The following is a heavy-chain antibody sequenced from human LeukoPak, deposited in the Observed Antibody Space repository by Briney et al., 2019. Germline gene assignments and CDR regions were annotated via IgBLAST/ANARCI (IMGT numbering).Heavy chain of an antibody. J-gene: IGHJ4*02. CDR2: ISGSGGST. Sequence: PGGSLRLSCAASGFTFSSYAMSWVRQAPGKGLEWVSAISGSGGSTYYADSVKGRFTISRDNSKNTLYLQMNSLRAEDTAVYYCAKSHQPSSSWYYFDYWGQGTLVTVSS. V-gene: IGHV3-23*01. CDR3: AKSHQPSSSWYYFDY. D-gene: IGHD6-13*01. CDR1: GFTFSSYA.